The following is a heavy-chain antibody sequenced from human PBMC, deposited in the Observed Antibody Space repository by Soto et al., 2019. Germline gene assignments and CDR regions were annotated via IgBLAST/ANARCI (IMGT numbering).Heavy chain of an antibody. V-gene: IGHV3-11*01. CDR3: ARETISRNSGVDSSGWYYFDY. CDR1: GFTFSDYY. Sequence: GESLKISCAASGFTFSDYYMSWIRQAPGKGLEWVSYISSSGSTIYYADSVKGRFTISRDNAKNSLYLQMNSLRAEDTAVYYCARETISRNSGVDSSGWYYFDYWGQGTLVTVSS. J-gene: IGHJ4*02. D-gene: IGHD6-19*01. CDR2: ISSSGSTI.